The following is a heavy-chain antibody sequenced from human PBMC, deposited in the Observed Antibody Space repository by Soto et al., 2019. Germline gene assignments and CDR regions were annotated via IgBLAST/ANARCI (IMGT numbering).Heavy chain of an antibody. D-gene: IGHD6-19*01. Sequence: VQLVESGGGVVQPGRSLRLSCAASGFTFSDYAMHWVRQAPGKGLEWVAVVSHDGRNTHYADSVKGLFTISRDSSKNTVSLEMTSLRADDTAVYYCAKGGRQWLVTSDFNYWGQGALVTVSS. CDR3: AKGGRQWLVTSDFNY. CDR2: VSHDGRNT. J-gene: IGHJ4*02. CDR1: GFTFSDYA. V-gene: IGHV3-30*18.